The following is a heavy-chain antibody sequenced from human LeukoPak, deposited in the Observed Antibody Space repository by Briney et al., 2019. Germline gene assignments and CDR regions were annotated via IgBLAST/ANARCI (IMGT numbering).Heavy chain of an antibody. CDR2: INHSGST. CDR1: GGSFSGYY. D-gene: IGHD6-19*01. J-gene: IGHJ4*02. V-gene: IGHV4-34*01. Sequence: SESLSLTCAVYGGSFSGYYWSWIRQPPGKGLEWIGEINHSGSTNYNPSLKSRVTISVDTSKNQFSLKLSSVTAADTPVYYCARGGTVAEGFVDYWGQGTLVTVSS. CDR3: ARGGTVAEGFVDY.